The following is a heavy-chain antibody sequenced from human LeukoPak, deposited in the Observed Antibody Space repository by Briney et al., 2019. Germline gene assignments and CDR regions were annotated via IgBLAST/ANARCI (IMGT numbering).Heavy chain of an antibody. Sequence: GGSLRLSCAGSDFSFITYAMNWVRQAPGKGLEWVSSISSSSSYIYYADSVKGRFTISRDNAKNSPYLQMNSLRAEDTAVYYCARDSRDYYDSSGHEFWGYWGQGTLVTVSS. CDR2: ISSSSSYI. J-gene: IGHJ4*02. CDR3: ARDSRDYYDSSGHEFWGY. V-gene: IGHV3-21*01. CDR1: DFSFITYA. D-gene: IGHD3-22*01.